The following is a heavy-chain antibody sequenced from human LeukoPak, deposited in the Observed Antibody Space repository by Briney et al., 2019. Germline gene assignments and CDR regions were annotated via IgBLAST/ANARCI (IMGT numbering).Heavy chain of an antibody. D-gene: IGHD2-21*02. CDR3: ARGGVTHGFDI. V-gene: IGHV3-7*01. CDR1: QFSLSGYW. CDR2: IKEDGSEM. Sequence: GGSLRLSCIASQFSLSGYWMRWVRQAPGNGLEWVANIKEDGSEMYYADSVRGRFTISRDNAKNSLCLQMNNLIAEDTAVYYCARGGVTHGFDIWGQGTVVTVSS. J-gene: IGHJ3*02.